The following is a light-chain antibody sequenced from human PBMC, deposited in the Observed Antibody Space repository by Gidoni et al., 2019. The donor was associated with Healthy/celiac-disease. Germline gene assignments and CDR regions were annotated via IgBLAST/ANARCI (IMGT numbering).Light chain of an antibody. Sequence: EIVLTQSPATLSLSPGERATLSCRASQSVSSYLAWYQQKPGQAPRLLIYDASNRATGIPARFSGSGSGTDFTLTISSLEPEDFAVYYCQQRSNCTFXGXTKVEIK. CDR2: DAS. V-gene: IGKV3-11*01. J-gene: IGKJ4*01. CDR3: QQRSNCT. CDR1: QSVSSY.